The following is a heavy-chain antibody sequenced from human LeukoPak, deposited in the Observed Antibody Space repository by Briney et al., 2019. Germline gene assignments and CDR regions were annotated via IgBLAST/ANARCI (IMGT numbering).Heavy chain of an antibody. D-gene: IGHD4-17*01. CDR3: ARDKSKAYGDYVARPVDY. Sequence: PGGSLRLSCAASGFTFSSYSMNWVRQAPGKGLEWVSSISSSSSYIYYADSVKGRFTISRDNAKNSLYLQMNSLRAEDTAVYYCARDKSKAYGDYVARPVDYWGQGTLVTVSS. CDR2: ISSSSSYI. CDR1: GFTFSSYS. J-gene: IGHJ4*02. V-gene: IGHV3-21*01.